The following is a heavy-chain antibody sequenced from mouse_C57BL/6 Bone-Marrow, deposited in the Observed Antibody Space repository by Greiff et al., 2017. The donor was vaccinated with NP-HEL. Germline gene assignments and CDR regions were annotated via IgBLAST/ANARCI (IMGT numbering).Heavy chain of an antibody. Sequence: QVQLQQSGPELVKPGASVKISCKASGYAFSSSWMNWVKQRPGKGLEWIGRFYPGDGDTNYNGKFKGKATLTADQSSSTAYMQLSSLTSEDSAVYFCASFHTDYWGQGTTLTVSS. D-gene: IGHD5-1-1*01. J-gene: IGHJ2*01. V-gene: IGHV1-82*01. CDR2: FYPGDGDT. CDR1: GYAFSSSW. CDR3: ASFHTDY.